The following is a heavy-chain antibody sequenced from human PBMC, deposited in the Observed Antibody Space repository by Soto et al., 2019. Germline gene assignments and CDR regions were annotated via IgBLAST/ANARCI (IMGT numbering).Heavy chain of an antibody. Sequence: GASVKVSCKASGYTFTSYGISWVRQAPGQGLEWMGWISAYNGNTNYAQKLQGRVTMTTDTSTSTAYMELRSLRSDDTAVYYCARGPRWAYYGSGSYYYYYYYYGMDVWGQGTTVTVSS. D-gene: IGHD3-10*01. CDR1: GYTFTSYG. CDR2: ISAYNGNT. V-gene: IGHV1-18*01. CDR3: ARGPRWAYYGSGSYYYYYYYYGMDV. J-gene: IGHJ6*02.